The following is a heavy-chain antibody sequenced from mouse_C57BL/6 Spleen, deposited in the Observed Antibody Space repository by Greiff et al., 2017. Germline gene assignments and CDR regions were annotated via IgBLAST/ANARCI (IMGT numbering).Heavy chain of an antibody. J-gene: IGHJ2*01. CDR3: ARSHDGYYYYFDY. D-gene: IGHD2-3*01. CDR1: GYSFTGYF. V-gene: IGHV1-20*01. CDR2: INPYNGET. Sequence: EVQRVESGPELVKPGDSVKISCKASGYSFTGYFMNWVMQSHGKSLEWIGRINPYNGETFYNQKFKGKATLTVDKSSSTAHMELRSLTSEDSAVYYCARSHDGYYYYFDYWGQGTTLTVSS.